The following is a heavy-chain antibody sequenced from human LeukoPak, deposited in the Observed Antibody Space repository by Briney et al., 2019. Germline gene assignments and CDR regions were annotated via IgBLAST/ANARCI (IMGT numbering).Heavy chain of an antibody. J-gene: IGHJ4*02. CDR1: GGTFSSYA. Sequence: SVKVSCKASGGTFSSYAISWVRQVPGQGLEWMGGIIPIFGTANYAQKFQGRVTITTDESTSTAYMELSSLRSEDTAVYYCARDRVPYDFWSGYLDYWGQGTLVTVSS. CDR2: IIPIFGTA. V-gene: IGHV1-69*05. CDR3: ARDRVPYDFWSGYLDY. D-gene: IGHD3-3*01.